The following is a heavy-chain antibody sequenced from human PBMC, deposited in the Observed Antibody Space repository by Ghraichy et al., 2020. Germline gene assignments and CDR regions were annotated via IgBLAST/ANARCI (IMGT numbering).Heavy chain of an antibody. D-gene: IGHD2-2*01. J-gene: IGHJ4*02. CDR2: ISSSSSSQ. V-gene: IGHV3-48*01. CDR1: GFTFSGYS. Sequence: SCAASGFTFSGYSMNWVRQAPGKGLEWISYISSSSSSQYYADSVKGRVTISRDNVRNSLYLQMNSLRVEDTAVYYCARGYGTNSFEADYWGQGTQVTVSS. CDR3: ARGYGTNSFEADY.